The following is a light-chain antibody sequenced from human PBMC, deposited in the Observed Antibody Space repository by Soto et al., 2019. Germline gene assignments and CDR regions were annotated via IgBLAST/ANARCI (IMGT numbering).Light chain of an antibody. CDR2: KAS. CDR1: QSISGW. CDR3: PHYDSYLEA. V-gene: IGKV1-5*03. J-gene: IGKJ1*01. Sequence: QVTLSPATLSVSKGDRVTITCRAGQSISGWLAWYQQKPGKAPKLLIYKASTLKTGVPSRFSGSGSGTEFTLTISSLQPEDFATYYCPHYDSYLEAFGQGTKVDIK.